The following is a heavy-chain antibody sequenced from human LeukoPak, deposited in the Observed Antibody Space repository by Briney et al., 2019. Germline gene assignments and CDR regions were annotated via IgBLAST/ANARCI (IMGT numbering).Heavy chain of an antibody. CDR3: ARDPGNDYVWGSYRYTPWYFDL. V-gene: IGHV4-38-2*02. J-gene: IGHJ2*01. CDR2: INHSGST. CDR1: GYSISSGYY. D-gene: IGHD3-16*02. Sequence: TTSETLSLTCTVSGYSISSGYYWAWMRQPPGKGLEWIGSINHSGSTYYNPSLKSRVTVSVDTSKNQVSLRLSSVTAADTAVYYCARDPGNDYVWGSYRYTPWYFDLWGRGTLVTVSS.